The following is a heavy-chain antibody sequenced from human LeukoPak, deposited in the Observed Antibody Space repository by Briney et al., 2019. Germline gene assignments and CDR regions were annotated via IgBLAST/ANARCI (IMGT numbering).Heavy chain of an antibody. D-gene: IGHD1-20*01. V-gene: IGHV1-3*01. CDR1: GYTFTSYA. J-gene: IGHJ4*02. CDR2: INAGNGNT. CDR3: ARAHNWNEGGYFDY. Sequence: ASVKVSCKASGYTFTSYAMHWVRQAPGQRLEWMGWINAGNGNTKYSQKFQGRVTITRDTSASTAYMELSSLRSEDTAVYYCARAHNWNEGGYFDYWGQGTLVTVSS.